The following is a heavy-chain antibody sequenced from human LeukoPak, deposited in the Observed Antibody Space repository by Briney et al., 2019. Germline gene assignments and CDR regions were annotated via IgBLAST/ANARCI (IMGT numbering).Heavy chain of an antibody. CDR2: ISYDESKI. V-gene: IGHV3-30*03. D-gene: IGHD6-25*01. Sequence: GGSLRLSYAVSGFTFSSYWMHWVRQAPGEGLEWVAVISYDESKIYYADSVKGRFTISRDLSTNTLYLQMNSLTTEDTAMYFCARRPVAAEYFQHWGQGTLVTVSS. CDR3: ARRPVAAEYFQH. J-gene: IGHJ1*01. CDR1: GFTFSSYW.